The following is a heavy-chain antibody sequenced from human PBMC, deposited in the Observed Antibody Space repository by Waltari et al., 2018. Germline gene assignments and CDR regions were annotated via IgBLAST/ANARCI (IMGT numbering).Heavy chain of an antibody. CDR2: VDNSGGRT. V-gene: IGHV3-23*01. D-gene: IGHD6-19*01. CDR1: GFTFSTYA. J-gene: IGHJ4*02. CDR3: TKDRQSIQFEY. Sequence: EVPLLESGGGLVQPGESLRLSCAASGFTFSTYAMNWVRQAPGKGLEWVSTVDNSGGRTFYAASVQGRFTISRDNLRNTVYLQMNSLRAEDTALYYCTKDRQSIQFEYWGQGILVTVSS.